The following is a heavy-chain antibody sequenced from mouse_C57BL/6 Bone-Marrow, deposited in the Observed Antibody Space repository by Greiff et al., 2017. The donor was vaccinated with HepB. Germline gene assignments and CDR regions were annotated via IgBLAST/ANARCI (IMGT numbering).Heavy chain of an antibody. Sequence: VQLQQPGAELVKPGASVKLSCKASGYTFTSYWMQWVKQRPGQGLEWIGEIDPSDSYTNYNQKFKGKATLTIDTSSSTAYMQLSSLTSEDSAVYYCARGLQYYFDYWCRGTALTVSS. J-gene: IGHJ2*01. V-gene: IGHV1-50*01. D-gene: IGHD6-2*01. CDR1: GYTFTSYW. CDR2: IDPSDSYT. CDR3: ARGLQYYFDY.